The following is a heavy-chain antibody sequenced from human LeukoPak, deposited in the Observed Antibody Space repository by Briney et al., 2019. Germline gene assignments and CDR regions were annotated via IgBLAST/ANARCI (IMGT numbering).Heavy chain of an antibody. CDR2: IWYDGSNK. V-gene: IGHV3-33*01. Sequence: PGGSLRLSCAASGFTFSSYGMHWVRQAPGKGLEWVAVIWYDGSNKYYADSVKGRFTISRDNSKNTLYLQMNNLRAEDTALYYCATSYDSSGCDWGQGTLVTVSS. CDR1: GFTFSSYG. CDR3: ATSYDSSGCD. D-gene: IGHD3-22*01. J-gene: IGHJ4*02.